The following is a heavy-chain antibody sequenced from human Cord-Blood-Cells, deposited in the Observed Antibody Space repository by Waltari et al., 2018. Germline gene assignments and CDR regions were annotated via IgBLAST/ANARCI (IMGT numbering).Heavy chain of an antibody. Sequence: QVQLQQWGAGLLKPSETLSLTCAVYGGSFSGYYWSWIRQPPGKGLEWIGEINHSGSTNYNPSLKSRVTISVDTSKNQFSLKLSSVTAADTAVYYCARGSPSQLLYCSSTSCYYDAFDIWGQGTMVTVSS. CDR3: ARGSPSQLLYCSSTSCYYDAFDI. D-gene: IGHD2-2*01. V-gene: IGHV4-34*01. J-gene: IGHJ3*02. CDR1: GGSFSGYY. CDR2: INHSGST.